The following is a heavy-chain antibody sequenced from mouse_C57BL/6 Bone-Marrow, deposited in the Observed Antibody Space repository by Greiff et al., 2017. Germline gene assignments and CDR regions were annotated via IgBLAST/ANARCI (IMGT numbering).Heavy chain of an antibody. CDR3: ARGECVGMDY. Sequence: VQLQQSGPELVKPGASVKISCKASGYAFSSSWMNWVKQRPGKGLEWIGRIYPGGGDTNYNGKFKGKATLTADKSSSTAYMQLSSLTSEDSAVYFGARGECVGMDYWGQGTSVTVSS. J-gene: IGHJ4*01. CDR1: GYAFSSSW. CDR2: IYPGGGDT. V-gene: IGHV1-82*01.